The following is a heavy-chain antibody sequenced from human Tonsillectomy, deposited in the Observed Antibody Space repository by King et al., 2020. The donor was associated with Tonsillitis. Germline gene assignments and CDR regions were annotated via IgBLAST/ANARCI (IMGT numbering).Heavy chain of an antibody. CDR1: GFTFSSYG. CDR3: AKDPRPRCDWLPSWGYYFYGMDV. V-gene: IGHV3-30*18. CDR2: ISYDGSNK. Sequence: VQLVESGGGVVQPGRSLRLSCAASGFTFSSYGMHWVRQAPGKGLEWVAVISYDGSNKYYADSVKGRFTISRDNSKNKLYLQMNSLRAEDTALYYCAKDPRPRCDWLPSWGYYFYGMDVWGQGTTVTVSS. J-gene: IGHJ6*02. D-gene: IGHD3-9*01.